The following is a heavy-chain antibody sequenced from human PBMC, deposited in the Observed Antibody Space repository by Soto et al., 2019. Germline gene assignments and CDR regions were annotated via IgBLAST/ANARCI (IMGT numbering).Heavy chain of an antibody. D-gene: IGHD1-1*01. CDR3: ARGWDWSFDD. CDR2: ISHSGST. V-gene: IGHV4-34*01. CDR1: GGSFSGYY. J-gene: IGHJ4*02. Sequence: SETLSLTCAVYGGSFSGYYWSWIRQPPGKGLEWIGEISHSGSTNYNPSLKSRVTISVDTSKNQFSLHLTSVTAADTAFYFCARGWDWSFDDWGPGTLVTVSS.